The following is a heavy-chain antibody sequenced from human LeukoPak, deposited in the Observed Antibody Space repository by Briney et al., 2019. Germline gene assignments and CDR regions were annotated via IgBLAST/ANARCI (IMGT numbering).Heavy chain of an antibody. V-gene: IGHV4-31*03. D-gene: IGHD3-22*01. CDR2: IYYSGST. Sequence: PSQTLSLTCTVSGGSISSGGYYWSWIRQHPGTGLEWIGYIYYSGSTYYNPSLKSRVTMSVDTSKNQFSLKLSSVTAADTAVYYCARGHDSSGYHFDYWGQGTLVTVSS. CDR1: GGSISSGGYY. CDR3: ARGHDSSGYHFDY. J-gene: IGHJ4*02.